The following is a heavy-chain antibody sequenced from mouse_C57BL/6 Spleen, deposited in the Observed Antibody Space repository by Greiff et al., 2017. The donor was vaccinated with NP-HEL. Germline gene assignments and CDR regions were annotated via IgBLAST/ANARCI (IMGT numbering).Heavy chain of an antibody. D-gene: IGHD1-1*02. V-gene: IGHV1-64*01. Sequence: QVQLKQPGAELVKPGASVKLSCKASGYTFTSYWMHWVKQRPGQGLEWIGMIHPNSGSTNYNEKFKSKATLTVDKSSSTAYMQLSSLTSEDSAVYYCAREGGSFAYWGQGTLVTVSA. CDR1: GYTFTSYW. CDR2: IHPNSGST. J-gene: IGHJ3*01. CDR3: AREGGSFAY.